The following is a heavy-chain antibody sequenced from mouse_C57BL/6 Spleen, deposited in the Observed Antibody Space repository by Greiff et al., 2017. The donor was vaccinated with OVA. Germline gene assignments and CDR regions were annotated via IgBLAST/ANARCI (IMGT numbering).Heavy chain of an antibody. CDR1: GYTFTDYY. Sequence: VQLKHSGPELVKPGASVKISCKASGYTFTDYYMNWVKQSHGKSLEWIGDINPNNGGTSYNQKFKGKATLTVDKSSSTAYMELRSLTSEDSAVYYCARPYDYDRSYYAMDYWGQGTSVTVSS. V-gene: IGHV1-26*01. CDR2: INPNNGGT. CDR3: ARPYDYDRSYYAMDY. J-gene: IGHJ4*01. D-gene: IGHD2-4*01.